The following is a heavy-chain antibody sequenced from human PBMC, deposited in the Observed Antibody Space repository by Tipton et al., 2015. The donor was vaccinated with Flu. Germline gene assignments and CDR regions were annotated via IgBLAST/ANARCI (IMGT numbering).Heavy chain of an antibody. CDR3: ARGPEGGYYDSSGYYRHDPFLDY. J-gene: IGHJ4*02. V-gene: IGHV4-59*01. D-gene: IGHD3-22*01. CDR2: IYYSGST. CDR1: GGSISSYY. Sequence: LRLSCTVSGGSISSYYWSWIRQPPGKGLEWIGYIYYSGSTNYNPSLKSRVTISVDTSKNQFSLKLSSVTAADTAVYYCARGPEGGYYDSSGYYRHDPFLDYWGQGTLVTVSS.